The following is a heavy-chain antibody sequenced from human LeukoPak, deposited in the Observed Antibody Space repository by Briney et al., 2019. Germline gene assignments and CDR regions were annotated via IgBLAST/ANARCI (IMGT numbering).Heavy chain of an antibody. V-gene: IGHV1-58*01. CDR2: IVVGSGNT. J-gene: IGHJ5*02. D-gene: IGHD1-26*01. Sequence: SVKVSCRASGFTFTSSAVQWVRQARGQRLEWIGWIVVGSGNTNYAQKFQERVTITGDMSTSTAYMELSSLRSEDTAVYYCAAFRFPSYGVEYPWGQGTLVTVSS. CDR1: GFTFTSSA. CDR3: AAFRFPSYGVEYP.